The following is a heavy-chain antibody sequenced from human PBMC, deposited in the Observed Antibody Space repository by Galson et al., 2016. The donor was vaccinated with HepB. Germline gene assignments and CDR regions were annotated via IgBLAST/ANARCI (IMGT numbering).Heavy chain of an antibody. V-gene: IGHV3-23*01. Sequence: SLRLSCAASGFTFVNHALTWVRQAPGKGLEWVSAISGGGGTTYYADSVKGRFTISRDNSNNTLYLQMNSLSADDTAVYYCAKDFGGKTSDGFHIAFFYDFWGQGTLVTVSS. CDR2: ISGGGGTT. D-gene: IGHD5-18*01. CDR1: GFTFVNHA. CDR3: AKDFGGKTSDGFHIAFFYDF. J-gene: IGHJ4*02.